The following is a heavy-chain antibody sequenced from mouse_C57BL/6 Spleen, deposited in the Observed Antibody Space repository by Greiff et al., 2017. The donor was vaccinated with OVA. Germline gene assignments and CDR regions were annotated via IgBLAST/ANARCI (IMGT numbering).Heavy chain of an antibody. J-gene: IGHJ2*01. CDR2: ISNLAYSI. CDR1: GFTFSDYG. V-gene: IGHV5-15*01. Sequence: DVKLVESGGGLVQPGGSLKLSCAASGFTFSDYGMAWVRQAPRQGLEWVAFISNLAYSIYYADTVTGRFTISRENAKNTLYLEMSSLRSEDTAMYYCARHRDGFDYWGQGTTLTVSS. CDR3: ARHRDGFDY. D-gene: IGHD3-3*01.